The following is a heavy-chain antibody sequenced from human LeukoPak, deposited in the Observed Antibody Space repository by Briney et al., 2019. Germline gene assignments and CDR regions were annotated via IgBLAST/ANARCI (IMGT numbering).Heavy chain of an antibody. CDR3: ASNSFDYYGSGSYSVDY. J-gene: IGHJ4*02. CDR1: GGSFSGYY. V-gene: IGHV4-34*01. D-gene: IGHD3-10*01. CDR2: INHSGST. Sequence: SETLSLTCAVYGGSFSGYYWSWIRQPPGKGLEWIGEINHSGSTNYNPSLKSRVTISVDTSKNQFSLKLSSVTAADTAVYYCASNSFDYYGSGSYSVDYWGQGTLVTVSS.